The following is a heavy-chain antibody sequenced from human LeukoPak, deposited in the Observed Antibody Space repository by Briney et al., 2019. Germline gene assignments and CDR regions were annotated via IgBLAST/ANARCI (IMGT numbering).Heavy chain of an antibody. CDR1: GSSISSGDYY. D-gene: IGHD2-2*02. Sequence: SETLSLTCTVSGSSISSGDYYWSWIRQPPGKGLEWIGYIYYSGSTYYNPSLKSRVTISVDTSKNQFSLKLSSVTAADTAVYYCARSYCSSSSCYNPYFDYWGQGTLVTVSS. CDR3: ARSYCSSSSCYNPYFDY. V-gene: IGHV4-30-4*08. J-gene: IGHJ4*02. CDR2: IYYSGST.